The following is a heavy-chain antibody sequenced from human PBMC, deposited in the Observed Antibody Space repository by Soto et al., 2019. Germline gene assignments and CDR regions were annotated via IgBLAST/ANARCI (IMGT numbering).Heavy chain of an antibody. J-gene: IGHJ4*02. CDR1: GFTFSPYA. CDR3: AKNHWIVATNFFDL. Sequence: GGSLRLSCEAPGFTFSPYAMSWVRQAPGKGLEWVSGISGGGDYSADTYFADSVKGRFTISRDSSKNTVYLQMNSLRAEDTAVYYRAKNHWIVATNFFDLWGRGTLVTVSS. D-gene: IGHD5-12*01. CDR2: ISGGGDYSADT. V-gene: IGHV3-23*01.